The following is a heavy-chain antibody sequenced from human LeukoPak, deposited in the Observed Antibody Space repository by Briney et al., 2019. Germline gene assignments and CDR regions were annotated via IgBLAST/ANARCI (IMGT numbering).Heavy chain of an antibody. V-gene: IGHV4-39*07. Sequence: SETLSLTCTVSGDSITSGSYYWAWIRQPPGRGLEWIGSIYYSGNTYYNPSLKSRVTISVDTSNNEFSLRLTSVTAADTAVYYCARDRSTVTPPQPDA. CDR3: ARDRSTVTPPQPDA. CDR1: GDSITSGSYY. D-gene: IGHD4-17*01. CDR2: IYYSGNT. J-gene: IGHJ3*01.